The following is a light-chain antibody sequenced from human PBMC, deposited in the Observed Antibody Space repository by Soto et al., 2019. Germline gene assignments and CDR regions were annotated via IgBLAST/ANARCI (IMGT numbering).Light chain of an antibody. CDR3: QQYGSSPTT. CDR2: DAS. V-gene: IGKV3-11*01. Sequence: EIGLTQSPSALSLSPGERATLSCRASQSVSSYLAWYQQKPGQAPRLLIYDASNRATGIPARFSGSGSGTDFTLTISSLEPDDFATYYCQQYGSSPTTFGQGTKVDIK. CDR1: QSVSSY. J-gene: IGKJ1*01.